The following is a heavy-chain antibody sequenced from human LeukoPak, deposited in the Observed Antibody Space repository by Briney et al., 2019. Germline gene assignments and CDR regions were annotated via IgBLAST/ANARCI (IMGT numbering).Heavy chain of an antibody. D-gene: IGHD4/OR15-4a*01. Sequence: GGSLRLSCVASGLSVTSNYMSWVRQAPGKGLEWVSVIYSAGNTYYSDSVKGRFTVCRDSSKNMLYLQMDSLRAEDTAVYFCASGVVSAKKQFDYWGQGTLVPVSS. V-gene: IGHV3-66*02. J-gene: IGHJ4*02. CDR3: ASGVVSAKKQFDY. CDR2: IYSAGNT. CDR1: GLSVTSNY.